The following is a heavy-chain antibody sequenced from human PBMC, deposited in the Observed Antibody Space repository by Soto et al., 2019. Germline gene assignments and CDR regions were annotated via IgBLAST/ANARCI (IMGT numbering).Heavy chain of an antibody. D-gene: IGHD6-19*01. Sequence: GASVKVSCKASGYTFTSYAMHWVRQAPGQRLEWMGWINAGNGNTKYSQKFQGRVTITRDTSASTAYMELSSLRSEDTAVYYCARDYLDTGSGWHSSVYWGQGTLVTVSS. CDR2: INAGNGNT. CDR3: ARDYLDTGSGWHSSVY. CDR1: GYTFTSYA. J-gene: IGHJ4*02. V-gene: IGHV1-3*01.